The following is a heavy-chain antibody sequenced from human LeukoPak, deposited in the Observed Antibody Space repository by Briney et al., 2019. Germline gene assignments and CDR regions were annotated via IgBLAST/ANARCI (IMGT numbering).Heavy chain of an antibody. Sequence: SETLSLTCTVSGGSIRGHYWTWIRQPPGKGLEWIGQIHYSGRPDYNPSLKSRVTISVDTSKNQLSLKVTSVTGADAAVYYCARFGVDYDMDVWGQGTTVTVSS. J-gene: IGHJ6*02. CDR3: ARFGVDYDMDV. V-gene: IGHV4-59*11. CDR1: GGSIRGHY. CDR2: IHYSGRP. D-gene: IGHD3-16*01.